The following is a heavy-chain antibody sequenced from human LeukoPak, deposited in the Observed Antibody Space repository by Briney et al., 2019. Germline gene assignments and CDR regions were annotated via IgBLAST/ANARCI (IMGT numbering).Heavy chain of an antibody. CDR1: GFTVSSNY. D-gene: IGHD2-15*01. V-gene: IGHV3-53*01. CDR3: ARDLNYGTPFDY. CDR2: IYSGGST. J-gene: IGHJ4*02. Sequence: GGSLRLSCAASGFTVSSNYMSWVRQAPGKGLEWVSVIYSGGSTYYADPVKGRFTISRDNSKNTLYLQMNSLRAEDTAVYYCARDLNYGTPFDYWGQGTLVTVSS.